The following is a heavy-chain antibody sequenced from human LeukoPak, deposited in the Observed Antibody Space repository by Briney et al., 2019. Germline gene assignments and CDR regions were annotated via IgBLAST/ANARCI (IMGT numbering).Heavy chain of an antibody. Sequence: RGSLRLSCAASGFTFSSYGMHWVRQAPGKGLEWVAFIRYDGSNKYYADSVKGRFTISRDNSKKTLYLQMNSLRAEDTAVYYCATYGSGSYYRFDYWGQGTLVTVSS. J-gene: IGHJ4*02. CDR2: IRYDGSNK. CDR3: ATYGSGSYYRFDY. V-gene: IGHV3-30*02. CDR1: GFTFSSYG. D-gene: IGHD3-10*01.